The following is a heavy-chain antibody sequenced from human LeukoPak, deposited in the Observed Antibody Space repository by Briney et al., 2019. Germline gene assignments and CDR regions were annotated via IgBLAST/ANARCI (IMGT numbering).Heavy chain of an antibody. J-gene: IGHJ4*02. D-gene: IGHD6-19*01. CDR1: VGSISSGTYY. Sequence: SETLSLTCTVSVGSISSGTYYWGWIRQPPGKGLEWIGRIYYGGSTYYSPSLKSRVTISVDTPKNQISLKLSSVTAADTAVYYCARHDIPYSGWYPGPLDYWGQGTLVTVSS. CDR2: IYYGGST. CDR3: ARHDIPYSGWYPGPLDY. V-gene: IGHV4-39*01.